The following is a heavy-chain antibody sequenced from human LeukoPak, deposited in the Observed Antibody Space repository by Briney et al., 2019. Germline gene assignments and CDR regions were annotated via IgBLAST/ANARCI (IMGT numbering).Heavy chain of an antibody. CDR2: FVPSVDVV. D-gene: IGHD3-16*01. CDR1: AGTFPNYD. V-gene: IGHV1-69*04. Sequence: GSSVKVSCKASAGTFPNYDISWVRQAPGQGLEWMGRFVPSVDVVNYAQKFQGRVTITADISTTTVYMELSSLRSDDTAVYYCAKDYVWGSQKGAFDYWGQGTLVTVSS. J-gene: IGHJ4*02. CDR3: AKDYVWGSQKGAFDY.